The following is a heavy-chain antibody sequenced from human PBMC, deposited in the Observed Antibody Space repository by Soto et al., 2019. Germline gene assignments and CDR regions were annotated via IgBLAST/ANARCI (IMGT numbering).Heavy chain of an antibody. CDR1: GYSFTSYY. V-gene: IGHV1-46*01. Sequence: QVQLVQSWAEVKKPGASVKGYCKASGYSFTSYYMHWGRQDPGQGLEWMGISTPSGGSTSYAQKCQGRVTMTSDTSTSTVYMELSSLRSEDTAVYYCARAIRWFDPWGQGALVTVSS. D-gene: IGHD4-17*01. CDR3: ARAIRWFDP. J-gene: IGHJ5*02. CDR2: STPSGGST.